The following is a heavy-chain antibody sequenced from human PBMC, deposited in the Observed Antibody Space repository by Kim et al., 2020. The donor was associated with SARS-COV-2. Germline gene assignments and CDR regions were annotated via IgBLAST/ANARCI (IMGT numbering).Heavy chain of an antibody. J-gene: IGHJ4*02. Sequence: GESLKISCKGSKFTFDTYWNSWVRQMPGKGLEWMGRIDPRDSATNYSPFFQGHVTISADKSINTAYLQWSSLKASDTANYYCASGSGSTIAAADYWGQGTQVTVSS. CDR1: KFTFDTYW. V-gene: IGHV5-10-1*01. CDR3: ASGSGSTIAAADY. D-gene: IGHD5-12*01. CDR2: IDPRDSAT.